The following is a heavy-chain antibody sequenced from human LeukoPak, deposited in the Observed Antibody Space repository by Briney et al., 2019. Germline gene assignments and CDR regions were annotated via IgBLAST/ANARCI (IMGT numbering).Heavy chain of an antibody. CDR2: IKLDGSEK. Sequence: GGSLRLSCAASGFTFSSYWMSWVRQAPGRGVEWVANIKLDGSEKYYVDSVKGRFTVSRDNANNSLYLQMSSLRAEDTAVYYCARKGDYMDVWGKGTAVTVSS. CDR3: ARKGDYMDV. J-gene: IGHJ6*03. CDR1: GFTFSSYW. V-gene: IGHV3-7*01.